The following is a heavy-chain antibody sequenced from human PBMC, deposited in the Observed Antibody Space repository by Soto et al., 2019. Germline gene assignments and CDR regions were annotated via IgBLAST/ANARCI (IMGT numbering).Heavy chain of an antibody. Sequence: GGSLRLSCAASGFTFSSYSMNWVRQAPGKGLEWVSYISSSSSTIYYADSVKGRFTISRDNAKNTLYLQMNSLRAEDTAVYYCARSNIVVVTGDDAFDIWGQGTMVTVSS. CDR3: ARSNIVVVTGDDAFDI. V-gene: IGHV3-48*01. CDR2: ISSSSSTI. CDR1: GFTFSSYS. D-gene: IGHD2-21*02. J-gene: IGHJ3*02.